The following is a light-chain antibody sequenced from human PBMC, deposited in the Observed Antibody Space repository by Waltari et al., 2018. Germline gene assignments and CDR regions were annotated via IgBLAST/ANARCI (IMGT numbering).Light chain of an antibody. CDR2: DVT. CDR1: SSDIGGYHF. J-gene: IGLJ2*01. CDR3: SSYTNSNICVL. V-gene: IGLV2-14*03. Sequence: QSALTPPASVSGSLGQSITISCTGTSSDIGGYHFVSWYQQHPGKATKLMIYDVTHRPSGVSNLFSASKSGNTASLTISGLQTEDEADDYCSSYTNSNICVLFGGGTKVTVL.